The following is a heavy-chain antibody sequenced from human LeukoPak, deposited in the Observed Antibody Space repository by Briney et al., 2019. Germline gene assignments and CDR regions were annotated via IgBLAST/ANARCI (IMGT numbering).Heavy chain of an antibody. J-gene: IGHJ3*01. CDR1: GFTFSNYW. CDR2: INRDGSST. V-gene: IGHV3-74*01. Sequence: GGSLRLSCAASGFTFSNYWMHWVRQAPGKGLVWVSRINRDGSSTDYLDSVKGRFTVSRDNARNTLYLQMNSLRAEDTAVYYCARVPYVFDLWGQGTMVTVSS. CDR3: ARVPYVFDL.